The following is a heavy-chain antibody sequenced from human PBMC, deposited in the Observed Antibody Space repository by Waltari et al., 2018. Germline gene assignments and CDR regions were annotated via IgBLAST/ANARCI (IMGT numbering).Heavy chain of an antibody. Sequence: QVQLVESGGGVVQPGRSLRLSCAASGFTLSTYTMPWDGPAPGKGLEWVAVILYDGNSEHYADSVKGRFTISRDNSKNTLYLQMNSLRTEDTAVYYCAREDSGRGDDAFDIWGQGTMVTVSS. CDR2: ILYDGNSE. CDR1: GFTLSTYT. D-gene: IGHD5-12*01. CDR3: AREDSGRGDDAFDI. V-gene: IGHV3-30-3*01. J-gene: IGHJ3*02.